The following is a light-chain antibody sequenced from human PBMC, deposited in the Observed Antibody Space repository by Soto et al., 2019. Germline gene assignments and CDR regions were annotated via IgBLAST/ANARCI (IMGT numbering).Light chain of an antibody. CDR1: QGLVYSDGNTY. CDR3: MQHTHWPHT. V-gene: IGKV2-30*01. CDR2: TIS. J-gene: IGKJ1*01. Sequence: DVVLTQSPLSLPVTLGQPASISCRSSQGLVYSDGNTYLSWYQQRPGQSPRRLIYTISNRDSGVPDRFSGSGSGTDFTLKISWVEGEYVGIYYCMQHTHWPHTFVHRTKVDIK.